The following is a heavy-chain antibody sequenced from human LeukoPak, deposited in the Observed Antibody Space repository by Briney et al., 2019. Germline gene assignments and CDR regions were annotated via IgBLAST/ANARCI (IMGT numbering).Heavy chain of an antibody. Sequence: ASVKVSCKASGYTFTSYGISWVRQAPGQGLERKGWISAYNGNTDYAQKLPGRVTMTTDTSTRPGYMELRILRSDDTAVYYCARDQGSSWYYYDYYGMDVSGQGTTVTVSS. J-gene: IGHJ6*02. D-gene: IGHD6-13*01. CDR2: ISAYNGNT. CDR1: GYTFTSYG. CDR3: ARDQGSSWYYYDYYGMDV. V-gene: IGHV1-18*04.